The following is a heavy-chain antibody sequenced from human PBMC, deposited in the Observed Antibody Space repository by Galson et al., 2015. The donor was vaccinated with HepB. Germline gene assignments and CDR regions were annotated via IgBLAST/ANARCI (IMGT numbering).Heavy chain of an antibody. Sequence: SLRLSCAASGFTFSTYAMHWVRQAPGKGLEWVAIISYDASNKYYADSVKGRFTISRDNSKNTLYLQMNSLRAEDTAVYYCARDRGYCSSASCLKNHFDYWGQGTLVTVSS. V-gene: IGHV3-30-3*01. CDR2: ISYDASNK. J-gene: IGHJ4*02. D-gene: IGHD2-2*01. CDR1: GFTFSTYA. CDR3: ARDRGYCSSASCLKNHFDY.